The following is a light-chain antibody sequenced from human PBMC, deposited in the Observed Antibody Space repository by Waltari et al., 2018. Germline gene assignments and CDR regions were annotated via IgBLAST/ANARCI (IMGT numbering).Light chain of an antibody. Sequence: ELVLTQSPGTLSLSPGERATLSCRASLCVSRTLAWYQQKPGQAPRLLIYDASSRATGIPDRLSGSGSGTDFSLTISRLEPEDFAVYYCQKYGTLPATFGQGTKVEIK. J-gene: IGKJ1*01. CDR2: DAS. CDR1: LCVSRT. CDR3: QKYGTLPAT. V-gene: IGKV3-20*01.